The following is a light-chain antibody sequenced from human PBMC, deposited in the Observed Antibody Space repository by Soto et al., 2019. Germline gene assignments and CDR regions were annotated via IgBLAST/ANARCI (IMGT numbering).Light chain of an antibody. CDR1: QSVSSN. CDR2: GAS. J-gene: IGKJ1*01. CDR3: QQYNKWPFPSWT. V-gene: IGKV3-15*01. Sequence: EIVMTQSPATLSVSPEERATLSCRASQSVSSNLTWYQQKPGQAPRLLIYGASTRATGIPARFSGSGSGTEFTLTISSLQSEDFAVYYCQQYNKWPFPSWTFGQGTKVEIK.